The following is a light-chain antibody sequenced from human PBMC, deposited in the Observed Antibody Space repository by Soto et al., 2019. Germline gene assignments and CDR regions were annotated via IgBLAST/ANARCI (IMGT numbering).Light chain of an antibody. J-gene: IGKJ5*01. Sequence: EIVLTQSPATLSLSPGERATLSCRASQYITIYLAWYQQKPGQAPRLLIYDASNRAPGIPARFSGSGSGTDFTLTISSLEPDDFAVYYCQQRADWPITFGQGTRLEI. CDR3: QQRADWPIT. CDR1: QYITIY. V-gene: IGKV3-11*01. CDR2: DAS.